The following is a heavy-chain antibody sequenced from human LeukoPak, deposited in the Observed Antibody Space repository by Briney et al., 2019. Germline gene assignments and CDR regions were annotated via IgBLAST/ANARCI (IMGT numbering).Heavy chain of an antibody. V-gene: IGHV3-9*01. J-gene: IGHJ4*02. Sequence: PGGSLRLSCAASGFTFDDYAMHWVRHAPGKGLEWVSGISWNSGSIGYADSVKGRFTISRDNAKNSLYLQMNSLRTEDTALYYCAKIYSYGRQNYFDYWGQGTLVTVSS. CDR1: GFTFDDYA. D-gene: IGHD5-18*01. CDR2: ISWNSGSI. CDR3: AKIYSYGRQNYFDY.